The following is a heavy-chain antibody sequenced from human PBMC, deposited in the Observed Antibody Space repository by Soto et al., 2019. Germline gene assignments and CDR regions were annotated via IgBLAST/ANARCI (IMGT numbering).Heavy chain of an antibody. CDR2: MNPNSGNT. CDR3: ARERSAAGTGWFDP. CDR1: GYTFTSYD. J-gene: IGHJ5*02. D-gene: IGHD6-13*01. V-gene: IGHV1-8*01. Sequence: QVQLVQSGAEVKKPGASVKVSCKASGYTFTSYDINWVRQATGQGLEWMGWMNPNSGNTGYAQKFQGRVTMTRNTSISTAYMELSSLRSEDTAVYHWARERSAAGTGWFDPWGQGTLVTVSS.